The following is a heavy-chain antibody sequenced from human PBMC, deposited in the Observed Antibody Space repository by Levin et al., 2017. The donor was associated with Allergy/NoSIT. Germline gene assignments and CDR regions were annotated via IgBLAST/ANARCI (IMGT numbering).Heavy chain of an antibody. V-gene: IGHV3-30*18. CDR3: AKDIGATTHESY. J-gene: IGHJ4*02. D-gene: IGHD1-1*01. Sequence: GESLKISCAASGFTFSSYGMHWVRQAPGKGLEWVAVISYDGSNKYYADSVKGRFTISRDNSKNTLYLQMNSLRAEDTAVYYCAKDIGATTHESYWGQGTLVTVSS. CDR2: ISYDGSNK. CDR1: GFTFSSYG.